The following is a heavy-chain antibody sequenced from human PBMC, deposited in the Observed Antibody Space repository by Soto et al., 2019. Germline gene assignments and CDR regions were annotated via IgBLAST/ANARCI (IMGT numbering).Heavy chain of an antibody. V-gene: IGHV4-34*01. J-gene: IGHJ3*02. Sequence: SETLSLTCAVYGGSFSGYYWSWIRQPPGKGLEWIGEINHSGSTNYNPSLKSRVTISVDTSKNQFSLKLSSVTAADTAVYYCARGPSNIVVVVRWLDAFDIWGQGTMVTVSS. CDR1: GGSFSGYY. D-gene: IGHD2-15*01. CDR3: ARGPSNIVVVVRWLDAFDI. CDR2: INHSGST.